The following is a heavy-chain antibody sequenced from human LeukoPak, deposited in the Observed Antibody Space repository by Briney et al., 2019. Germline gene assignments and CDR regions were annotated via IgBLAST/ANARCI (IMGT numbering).Heavy chain of an antibody. J-gene: IGHJ4*02. CDR1: GGSISSYH. CDR2: IYYSGST. Sequence: SETLSLTCTVSGGSISSYHWSWIRQPTGKGLEWIGYIYYSGSTNYNPSLKSRVTMSVDTSKKQFSLKLSSVTAADTAVYYCARSRGSSSWYLDFDYWGQGTLVTVSS. V-gene: IGHV4-59*01. CDR3: ARSRGSSSWYLDFDY. D-gene: IGHD6-13*01.